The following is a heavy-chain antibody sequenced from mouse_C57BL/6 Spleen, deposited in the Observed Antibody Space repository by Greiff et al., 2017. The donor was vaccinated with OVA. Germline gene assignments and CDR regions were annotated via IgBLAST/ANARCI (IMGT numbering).Heavy chain of an antibody. V-gene: IGHV2-2*01. CDR1: GFSLTSYG. CDR2: IWSGGST. D-gene: IGHD1-1*01. Sequence: VKVVESGPGLVQPSQSLSITCTVSGFSLTSYGVHWVRQSPGKGLEWLGVIWSGGSTDYNAAFISRLSISKDNSKSQVFFKMNSLQADDTAIYYCARMGVAWYFDVWGTGTTVTVSS. CDR3: ARMGVAWYFDV. J-gene: IGHJ1*03.